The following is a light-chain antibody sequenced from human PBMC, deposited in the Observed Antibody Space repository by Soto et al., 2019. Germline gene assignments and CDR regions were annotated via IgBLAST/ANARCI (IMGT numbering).Light chain of an antibody. CDR3: QQRSTL. J-gene: IGKJ4*01. CDR1: QTVSSY. V-gene: IGKV3-11*01. Sequence: EIVLTQSPATLSLSPGERATLSCRASQTVSSYLAWYQQKPGQAPRLLIYDASNKATGIPARISGDGSGKYFPLNNGRLASEDFAVYYCQQRSTLFGGGTKVEFK. CDR2: DAS.